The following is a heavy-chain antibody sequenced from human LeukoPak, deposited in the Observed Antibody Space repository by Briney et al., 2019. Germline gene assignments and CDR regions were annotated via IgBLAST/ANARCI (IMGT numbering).Heavy chain of an antibody. V-gene: IGHV3-23*01. CDR1: GFTFSSYA. CDR2: ISGSGGST. CDR3: AKARGREWLGVDY. D-gene: IGHD6-19*01. J-gene: IGHJ4*02. Sequence: GGSLGLSCAASGFTFSSYAMSWVRQAPGKGLEWVSAISGSGGSTYYADSVKGRFTISRDNSKNTLYLQMNSLRAEATAVYYCAKARGREWLGVDYWGQGTLVTVSS.